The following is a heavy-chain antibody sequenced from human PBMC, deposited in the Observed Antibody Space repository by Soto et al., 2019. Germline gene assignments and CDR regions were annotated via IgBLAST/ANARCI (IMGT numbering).Heavy chain of an antibody. CDR3: AKGLNYDFWSGYFYYYYGMDV. CDR1: GFTFSSYG. V-gene: IGHV3-30*18. D-gene: IGHD3-3*01. J-gene: IGHJ6*02. CDR2: ISYDGSNK. Sequence: PGGSLRLSCAASGFTFSSYGMHWVRQAPGKGLEWVAVISYDGSNKYYADSVKGRFTISRDNSKNTLYLQMNSLRAEDTAVYYCAKGLNYDFWSGYFYYYYGMDVWGQGTTVTVSS.